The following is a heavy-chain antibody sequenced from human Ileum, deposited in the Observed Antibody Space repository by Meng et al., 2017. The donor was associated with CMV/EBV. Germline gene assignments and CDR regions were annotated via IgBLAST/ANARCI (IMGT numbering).Heavy chain of an antibody. CDR1: GGPISSNYY. Sequence: SLPRLVSPSEALSLTCIASGGPISSNYYWGWIRQSPGKGLEWIGSLYYNGDTYYNPSLKSRVTLSVDTSKNQFSLKLNSVIAADTAVYYCAQRIYIDSYYFDSWGQGTLVTVSS. V-gene: IGHV4-39*07. CDR3: AQRIYIDSYYFDS. CDR2: LYYNGDT. D-gene: IGHD2/OR15-2a*01. J-gene: IGHJ4*02.